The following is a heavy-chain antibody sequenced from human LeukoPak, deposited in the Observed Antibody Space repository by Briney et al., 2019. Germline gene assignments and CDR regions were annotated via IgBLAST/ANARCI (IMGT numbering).Heavy chain of an antibody. CDR2: IWYDGSNK. D-gene: IGHD6-19*01. CDR1: GFTFSSYG. J-gene: IGHJ4*02. CDR3: AGSSGWYAPFDY. V-gene: IGHV3-33*01. Sequence: SGRSLGLSCAASGFTFSSYGMHWVRQAPGKGLEWVAVIWYDGSNKYYADSVKGRFTISRDNSKNTLYLQMNSLRAEDTAVYYCAGSSGWYAPFDYWGQGTLVTVSS.